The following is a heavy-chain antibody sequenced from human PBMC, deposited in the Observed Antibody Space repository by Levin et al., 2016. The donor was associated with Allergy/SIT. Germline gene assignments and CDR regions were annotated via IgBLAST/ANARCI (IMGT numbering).Heavy chain of an antibody. CDR3: ASLDTAMVTRTFDY. V-gene: IGHV3-7*02. Sequence: VRQAPGKGLEWVANIKQDGSEKYYVDSVKGRFTISRDNAKNSLYLQMNSLRAEDTAVYYCASLDTAMVTRTFDYWGQGTLVTVSS. J-gene: IGHJ4*02. CDR2: IKQDGSEK. D-gene: IGHD5-18*01.